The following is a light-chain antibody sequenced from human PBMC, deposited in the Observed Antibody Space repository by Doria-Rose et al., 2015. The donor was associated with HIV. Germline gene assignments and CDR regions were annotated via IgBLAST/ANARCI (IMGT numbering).Light chain of an antibody. V-gene: IGKV4-1*01. CDR1: QSLLYTSKNY. J-gene: IGKJ3*01. Sequence: SLGMSLGERATLNCKSNQSLLYTSKNYLAWYQQKPGQPPKLLIYWASTRQSGVPARFSGSGSGTDFTLTISSLEAEDVAVYYCQQYYDTPSFGPGTTVDIK. CDR3: QQYYDTPS. CDR2: WAS.